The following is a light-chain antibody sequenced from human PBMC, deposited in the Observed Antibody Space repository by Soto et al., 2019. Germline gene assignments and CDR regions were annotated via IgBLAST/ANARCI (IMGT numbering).Light chain of an antibody. J-gene: IGKJ3*01. Sequence: DIQMTQSPSSLSASVGDRVTITCRASQDISSYLAWYQQKPGKVPQLLIYAASTVHSGVPSRFSGSGSGTDFTLTISSLQPEDVATYYCQKYEGDPFTFSPGTKVDIK. CDR2: AAS. CDR1: QDISSY. CDR3: QKYEGDPFT. V-gene: IGKV1-27*01.